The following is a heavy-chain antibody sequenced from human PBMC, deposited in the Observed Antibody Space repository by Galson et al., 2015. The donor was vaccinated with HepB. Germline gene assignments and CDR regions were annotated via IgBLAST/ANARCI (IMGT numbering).Heavy chain of an antibody. CDR3: ARKTWEEYSSSSGAFDI. J-gene: IGHJ3*02. V-gene: IGHV2-70*01. Sequence: PALVKPTQTLTLTCTFSGFSLSTSGMCVSWIRQPPGKALEWLALIDWDDDKYYSTSLKSRLTISKDTSKNQVVLTMTNMDPVDTATYYCARKTWEEYSSSSGAFDIWGQGTMVTVSS. CDR1: GFSLSTSGMC. D-gene: IGHD6-6*01. CDR2: IDWDDDK.